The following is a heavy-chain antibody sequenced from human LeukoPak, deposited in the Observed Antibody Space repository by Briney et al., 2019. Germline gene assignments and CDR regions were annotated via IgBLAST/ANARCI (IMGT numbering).Heavy chain of an antibody. V-gene: IGHV4-34*01. J-gene: IGHJ4*02. CDR3: ARGRATVTTPSFDY. Sequence: PSETLSLTCAVYGGSFSGYYWSWIRQPPGKGLEWIGEINHSGSTNYNPSLKSRVTISVDTSKNQFSLKLSSVTAADTAVYYCARGRATVTTPSFDYWGQGTLVTVSS. CDR1: GGSFSGYY. D-gene: IGHD4-11*01. CDR2: INHSGST.